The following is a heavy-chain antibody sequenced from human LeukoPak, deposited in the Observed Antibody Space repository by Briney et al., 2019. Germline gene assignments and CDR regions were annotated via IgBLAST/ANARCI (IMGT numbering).Heavy chain of an antibody. V-gene: IGHV4-61*02. CDR1: GGSISSGSYY. CDR2: IYTSGST. CDR3: ARAPTGVGATLFDY. D-gene: IGHD1-26*01. J-gene: IGHJ4*02. Sequence: PSQTLTLTCTVSGGSISSGSYYWSWIRQPAGKGLEWIGRIYTSGSTNYNYNPSLKSRVTMSVDTSKNQISLKLSSVTAADTAVYYCARAPTGVGATLFDYWGQGTLVTVSS.